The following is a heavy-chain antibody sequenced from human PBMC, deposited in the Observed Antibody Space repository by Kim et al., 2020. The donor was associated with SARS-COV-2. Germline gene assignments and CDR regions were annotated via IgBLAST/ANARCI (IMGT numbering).Heavy chain of an antibody. CDR3: ARVDDGDGQQLGLDY. D-gene: IGHD3-16*01. V-gene: IGHV4-61*01. J-gene: IGHJ4*02. CDR1: GGSVSSGSYY. CDR2: IYYSGST. Sequence: SETLSLTCTVSGGSVSSGSYYWSWIRQPPGKGLEWIGYIYYSGSTNYNPSLKSRVTISVDTSKNQFSLKLSSVTAADTAVYYCARVDDGDGQQLGLDYWGQGTLVTVSS.